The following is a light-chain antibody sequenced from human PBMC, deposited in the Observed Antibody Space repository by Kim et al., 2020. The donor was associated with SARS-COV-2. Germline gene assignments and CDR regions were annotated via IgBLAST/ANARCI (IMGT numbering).Light chain of an antibody. V-gene: IGKV3-11*01. Sequence: EIVLTQSPATLSLSPGERATLSCRASQSVSSYLAWYQQKPGQAPRLLIYDASNRATGIPARFSGSGSGTDFTLTISSLEPEDFAVYYCQQRSNWPPLTFGGVTKLEI. J-gene: IGKJ4*01. CDR3: QQRSNWPPLT. CDR1: QSVSSY. CDR2: DAS.